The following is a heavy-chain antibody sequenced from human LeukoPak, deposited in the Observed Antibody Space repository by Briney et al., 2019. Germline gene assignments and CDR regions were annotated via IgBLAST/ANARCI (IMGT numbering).Heavy chain of an antibody. CDR1: GYTFTSYY. CDR2: INPSGGST. CDR3: ARGGYRSSWYTEYFQN. V-gene: IGHV1-46*01. Sequence: ASVKVSCKASGYTFTSYYMHWVRQAPGQGLEWMGIINPSGGSTSYAQKFQGRVTITADESTSTAYMELSSLRSEDTAVYYCARGGYRSSWYTEYFQNWGQGTLVTVSS. J-gene: IGHJ1*01. D-gene: IGHD6-13*01.